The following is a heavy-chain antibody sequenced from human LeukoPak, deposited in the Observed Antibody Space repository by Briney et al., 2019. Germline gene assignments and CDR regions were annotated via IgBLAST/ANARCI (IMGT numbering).Heavy chain of an antibody. CDR1: GFTLSSYL. Sequence: GGSLRLSCAASGFTLSSYLMDWVRQAPGKGLEWVAIISYDGGNKYYADSAKGRFSISRDNSRNTLYLQMNSLRAEDTARYYCVRDQRRFYYSNSRYYFYLWGQGTLVTVSS. CDR3: VRDQRRFYYSNSRYYFYL. V-gene: IGHV3-30*03. D-gene: IGHD3-22*01. J-gene: IGHJ4*02. CDR2: ISYDGGNK.